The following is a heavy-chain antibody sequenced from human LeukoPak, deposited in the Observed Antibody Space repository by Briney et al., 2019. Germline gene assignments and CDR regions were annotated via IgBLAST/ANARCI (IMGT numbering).Heavy chain of an antibody. J-gene: IGHJ4*02. CDR3: ARAYCGGDCYRGSYYFDY. CDR1: GYTFTSYG. D-gene: IGHD2-21*02. V-gene: IGHV1-18*01. CDR2: ISAYNGNT. Sequence: GASVTVSCTASGYTFTSYGISWVRQAPGQGLEWMGWISAYNGNTNYAQKLQGRVTMTTDTSTSTAYMELRSLRSEDTAVYYCARAYCGGDCYRGSYYFDYWGQGTLVTVSS.